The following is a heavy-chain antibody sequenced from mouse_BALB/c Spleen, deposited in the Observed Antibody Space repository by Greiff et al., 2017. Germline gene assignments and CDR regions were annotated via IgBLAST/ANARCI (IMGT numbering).Heavy chain of an antibody. J-gene: IGHJ4*01. V-gene: IGHV3-8*02. CDR3: ARLTTVVPYAMDY. D-gene: IGHD1-1*01. CDR2: ISYSGST. CDR1: GDSITSGY. Sequence: EVMLVESGPSLVKPSQTLSLTCSVTGDSITSGYWNWIRKFPGNKLEYMGYISYSGSTYYNPSLKSRISITRDTSKNQYYLQLNSVTTEDTATYYCARLTTVVPYAMDYWGQGTSVTVSS.